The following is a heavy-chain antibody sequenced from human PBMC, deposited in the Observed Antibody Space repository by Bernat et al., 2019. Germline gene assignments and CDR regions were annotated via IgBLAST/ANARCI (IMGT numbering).Heavy chain of an antibody. CDR1: GYTFTGYY. CDR3: ARALKGAGSSPRGVVAATGY. Sequence: QVQLVQSGAEVKKPGASVKVSCKASGYTFTGYYMHWVRQAPGQGLEWMGRINPNSGGTNYAQKFQGRVTMTRDTSISSAYMELSRLGSADTAVYYWARALKGAGSSPRGVVAATGYWGQGTLVTVSS. J-gene: IGHJ4*02. V-gene: IGHV1-2*06. D-gene: IGHD2-15*01. CDR2: INPNSGGT.